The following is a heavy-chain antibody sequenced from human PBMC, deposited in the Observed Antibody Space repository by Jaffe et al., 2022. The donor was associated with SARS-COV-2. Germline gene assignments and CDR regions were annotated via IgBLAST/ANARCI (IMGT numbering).Heavy chain of an antibody. Sequence: EVQLVQSGAEVKKPGESLKISCKGSGYSFTSYWIGWVRQMPGKGLEWMGIIYPGDSDTRYSPSFQGQVTISADKSISTAYLQWSSLKASDTAMYYCARRYDFWSGYLASNWFDPWGQGTLVTVSS. D-gene: IGHD3-3*01. CDR2: IYPGDSDT. J-gene: IGHJ5*02. V-gene: IGHV5-51*01. CDR1: GYSFTSYW. CDR3: ARRYDFWSGYLASNWFDP.